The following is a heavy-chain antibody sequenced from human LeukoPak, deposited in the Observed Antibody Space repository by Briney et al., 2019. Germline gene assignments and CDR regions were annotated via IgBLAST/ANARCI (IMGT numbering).Heavy chain of an antibody. D-gene: IGHD1-26*01. CDR1: GGSISSYY. CDR2: IYYSGST. Sequence: PSETLSLTCTVSGGSISSYYWSWIRQPPGKGLEWIGYIYYSGSTNYNPSLKSRVTISVDTSKNQFSLKLSSVTAADTAVYYCAGDLMGATGAFDIWGQGTMVTVSS. V-gene: IGHV4-59*01. CDR3: AGDLMGATGAFDI. J-gene: IGHJ3*02.